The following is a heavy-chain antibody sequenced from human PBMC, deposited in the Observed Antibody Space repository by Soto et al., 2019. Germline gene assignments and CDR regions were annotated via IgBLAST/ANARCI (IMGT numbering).Heavy chain of an antibody. V-gene: IGHV3-30*18. CDR2: ISYDGSHK. CDR3: AKEGRGYGGFDPNSYFEN. J-gene: IGHJ4*02. D-gene: IGHD5-12*01. Sequence: QVQLVESAGGVVQPGTSLRLSCAASGFTFSAYGMHWVRQVPGKGLEWVAVISYDGSHKDYVDSVKGRITISGDNSKNTLHLQMNSLRPEDTAVYYCAKEGRGYGGFDPNSYFENWGQGTLVTVSS. CDR1: GFTFSAYG.